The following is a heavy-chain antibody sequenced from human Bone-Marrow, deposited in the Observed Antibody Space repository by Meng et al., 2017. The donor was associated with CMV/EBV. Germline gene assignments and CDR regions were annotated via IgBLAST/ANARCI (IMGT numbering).Heavy chain of an antibody. CDR1: GFTFSSYS. Sequence: GSLRLSCAASGFTFSSYSMNWVRQAPGKGLEWIGEINHRGSTNSSPSLKSRVTISVDTSKNQFSLKLSSVTAADTAVYYCARGNRGLDEVVRGGYYYYGMDVWGQGTTVTVSS. V-gene: IGHV4-34*01. CDR2: INHRGST. J-gene: IGHJ6*02. CDR3: ARGNRGLDEVVRGGYYYYGMDV. D-gene: IGHD3/OR15-3a*01.